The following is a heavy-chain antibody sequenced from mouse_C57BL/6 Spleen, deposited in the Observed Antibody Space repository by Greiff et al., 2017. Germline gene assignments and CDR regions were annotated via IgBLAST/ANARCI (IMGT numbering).Heavy chain of an antibody. CDR3: ARSITTMDY. CDR1: GFTFSSYT. Sequence: EVKVVESGGGLVKPGGSLKLSCAASGFTFSSYTMSWVRQTPEKRLEWVATISGGGGNTYYPDSVKGRFTISRDNAKNTLYLQMSSLRSEDTALYYCARSITTMDYWGQGTSVTVSS. D-gene: IGHD1-1*01. J-gene: IGHJ4*01. CDR2: ISGGGGNT. V-gene: IGHV5-9*01.